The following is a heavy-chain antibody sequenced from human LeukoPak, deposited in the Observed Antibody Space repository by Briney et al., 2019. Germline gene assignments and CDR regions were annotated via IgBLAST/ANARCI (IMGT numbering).Heavy chain of an antibody. Sequence: GGSLRLSCAASAFPFSSYGMHWVRQAPGKGLEWVAVIWHDGSHKYYADSVTGRFTISRDNSKNTPYLQMNSLRAEDTAIYYCASGVYSSGWYLDYWGQGTLVTVSS. CDR3: ASGVYSSGWYLDY. J-gene: IGHJ4*02. CDR2: IWHDGSHK. CDR1: AFPFSSYG. V-gene: IGHV3-33*01. D-gene: IGHD6-19*01.